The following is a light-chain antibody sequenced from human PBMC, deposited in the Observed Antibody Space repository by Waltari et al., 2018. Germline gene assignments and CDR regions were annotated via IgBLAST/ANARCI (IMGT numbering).Light chain of an antibody. CDR2: AAS. CDR1: QGINDF. CDR3: QLLNSSQWT. J-gene: IGKJ1*01. Sequence: IQLTQSPSSLSASVGDRVTITCRASQGINDFLAWYQQKPGKAPKLLIYAASTLQSGVPSRFSGSGSGTDFTLTSSSLQPEDFATYYCQLLNSSQWTFGQGTKVEIK. V-gene: IGKV1-9*01.